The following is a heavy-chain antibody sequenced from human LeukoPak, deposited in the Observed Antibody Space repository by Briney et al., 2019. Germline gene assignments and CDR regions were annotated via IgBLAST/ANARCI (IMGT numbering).Heavy chain of an antibody. Sequence: PGGSLRLSCSASGFTFSNYVMHWVRQAPGKGLEYVSAITNNGDSRNYADSVKGRFTVSRDNSKNKLYLQMSSLRAEDTAVYYCVKQWLYRAFDMWGQGTMVTVSS. V-gene: IGHV3-64D*09. CDR3: VKQWLYRAFDM. CDR1: GFTFSNYV. D-gene: IGHD6-19*01. CDR2: ITNNGDSR. J-gene: IGHJ3*02.